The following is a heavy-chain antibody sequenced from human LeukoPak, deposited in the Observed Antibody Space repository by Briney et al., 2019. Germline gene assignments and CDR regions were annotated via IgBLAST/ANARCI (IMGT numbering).Heavy chain of an antibody. D-gene: IGHD3-22*01. V-gene: IGHV3-23*01. CDR1: GFSVSNNY. J-gene: IGHJ4*02. CDR2: ISGSGRDT. Sequence: GGSLRLSCAASGFSVSNNYMSWVRQAPVKGLEWVSGISGSGRDTYYADSVKGRFTISRDNSKNTLYLQMNSLRADDTAVYYCATNYYDSSGYFPDFDYWGQGALVSVSS. CDR3: ATNYYDSSGYFPDFDY.